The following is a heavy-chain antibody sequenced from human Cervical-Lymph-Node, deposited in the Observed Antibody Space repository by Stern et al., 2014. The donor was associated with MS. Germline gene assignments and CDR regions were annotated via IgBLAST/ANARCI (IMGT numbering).Heavy chain of an antibody. Sequence: MQLVESGAEVKKPGSSVKVSCKASGGTFSTYVISWVRQAPGQGLEWMGRLIPIFGAANYAQKFQGRVTIIADESTSTAYLELSSLRAEDTAVYYCARGKTGDPNFDYWGQGTLVTVSS. V-gene: IGHV1-69*18. CDR1: GGTFSTYV. D-gene: IGHD7-27*01. CDR3: ARGKTGDPNFDY. CDR2: LIPIFGAA. J-gene: IGHJ4*02.